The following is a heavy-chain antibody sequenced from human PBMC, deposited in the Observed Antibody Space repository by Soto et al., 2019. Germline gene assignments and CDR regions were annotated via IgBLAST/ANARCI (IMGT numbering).Heavy chain of an antibody. V-gene: IGHV3-23*01. CDR2: ISGSGGST. Sequence: SLRLSCAASGFTFSSYAMSWVRQAPGKGLEWVSAISGSGGSTYYADSVKGRFTISRDNSKNTLYLQMNSLRAEDTAVYYCAKEFTDDSSGYYGLAAFDIWGQGTMVTVSS. CDR3: AKEFTDDSSGYYGLAAFDI. CDR1: GFTFSSYA. D-gene: IGHD3-22*01. J-gene: IGHJ3*02.